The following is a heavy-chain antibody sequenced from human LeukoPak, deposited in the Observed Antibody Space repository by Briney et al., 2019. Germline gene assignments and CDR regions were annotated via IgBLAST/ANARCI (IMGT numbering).Heavy chain of an antibody. CDR1: GFTFSSYA. D-gene: IGHD3-22*01. CDR2: ISGRGGST. V-gene: IGHV3-23*01. CDR3: AKDEGYYYDSSDYSDY. J-gene: IGHJ4*02. Sequence: GGSLRLSCAASGFTFSSYAMSWVRQAPGKGLEWVSAISGRGGSTYYADSVKGRLTISRDNSKNTLYLQMNSLRAEDTAVYYCAKDEGYYYDSSDYSDYWGQGTLVTVSS.